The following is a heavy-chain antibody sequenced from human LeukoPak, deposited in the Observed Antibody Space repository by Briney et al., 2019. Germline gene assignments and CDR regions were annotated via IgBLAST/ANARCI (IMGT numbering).Heavy chain of an antibody. CDR3: ARDISGYDYFDY. D-gene: IGHD5-12*01. CDR2: INHSGST. Sequence: NPSETLSLTCAVYGGSFSGYYWSWIRQPPGKGLEWIGEINHSGSTNYNPSLKSRVTISVDTSKNQFSLKLSSVTAADTAVYYCARDISGYDYFDYWGQGTLVTVSS. CDR1: GGSFSGYY. J-gene: IGHJ4*02. V-gene: IGHV4-34*01.